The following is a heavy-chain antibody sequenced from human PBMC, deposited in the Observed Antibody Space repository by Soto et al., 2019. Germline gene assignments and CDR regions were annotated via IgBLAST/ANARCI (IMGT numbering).Heavy chain of an antibody. J-gene: IGHJ4*02. CDR3: AKGLLGYCSGGSCWTIFAY. CDR1: GCTFSSYA. Sequence: GGSLRLSCAASGCTFSSYAMSWVRQAPGKGLEWVSAISGSGGSTYYADSVKGRFTISRDNSKNTLYLQMNSLRAEDTAVYYCAKGLLGYCSGGSCWTIFAYWGQGTLVTVSS. D-gene: IGHD2-15*01. V-gene: IGHV3-23*01. CDR2: ISGSGGST.